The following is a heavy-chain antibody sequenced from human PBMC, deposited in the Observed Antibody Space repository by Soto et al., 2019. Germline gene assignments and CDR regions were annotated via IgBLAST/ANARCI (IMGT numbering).Heavy chain of an antibody. CDR3: ARILGYCSGGSCYPYYYCGMDA. CDR1: GDSVSSNSAA. CDR2: TYYRSKWYN. Sequence: PSQTLSLTCAISGDSVSSNSAAWNWIRQSPSRGLEWLGRTYYRSKWYNDYAVSVKSRITINPDTSKNQFSLQLNSVTPEDTAVYYCARILGYCSGGSCYPYYYCGMDAWGQGTTVTVSS. V-gene: IGHV6-1*01. J-gene: IGHJ6*02. D-gene: IGHD2-15*01.